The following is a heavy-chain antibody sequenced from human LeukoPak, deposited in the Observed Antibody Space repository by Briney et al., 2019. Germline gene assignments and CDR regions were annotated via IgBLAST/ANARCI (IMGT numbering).Heavy chain of an antibody. Sequence: PSETLSLTCTVSGGSISSHYWSWIRQPPGKGLEWIGYIYYSGSTNYNPSLKSRVTISVDTSKNRFSLKLSSVTAADTAVYYCARRRAVAEYYYYYYYMDVWGKGTTVTVSS. CDR3: ARRRAVAEYYYYYYYMDV. D-gene: IGHD6-19*01. J-gene: IGHJ6*03. CDR2: IYYSGST. CDR1: GGSISSHY. V-gene: IGHV4-59*11.